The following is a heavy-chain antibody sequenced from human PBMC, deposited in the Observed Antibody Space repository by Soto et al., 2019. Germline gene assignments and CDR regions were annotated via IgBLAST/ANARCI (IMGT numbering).Heavy chain of an antibody. Sequence: PSETLSLTCTVSGGSMNTYYWGWFRQPPGKGLEWVGYIYYSGSTTYSPSLKSRVTISVDTSKNQFSLKLNSVTAADTAVYYCARLGGYYQAFDQWGQRSPVTVSS. CDR1: GGSMNTYY. J-gene: IGHJ4*02. CDR2: IYYSGST. V-gene: IGHV4-59*08. CDR3: ARLGGYYQAFDQ. D-gene: IGHD3-22*01.